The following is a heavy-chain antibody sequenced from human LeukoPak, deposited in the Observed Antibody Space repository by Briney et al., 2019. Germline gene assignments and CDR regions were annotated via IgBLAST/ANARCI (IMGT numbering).Heavy chain of an antibody. J-gene: IGHJ5*02. CDR2: ISYDGSNK. Sequence: GGSLRLSCAASGFTFSSYGMHWVRQAPGKGLEWVAVISYDGSNKYYADSVKGRLTISRDNSKNTLYLQVNSLRAEDTAVYYCAKNGIRQTYYDFWSGYSNWFDPWGQGTLVTVSS. D-gene: IGHD3-3*01. CDR3: AKNGIRQTYYDFWSGYSNWFDP. CDR1: GFTFSSYG. V-gene: IGHV3-30*18.